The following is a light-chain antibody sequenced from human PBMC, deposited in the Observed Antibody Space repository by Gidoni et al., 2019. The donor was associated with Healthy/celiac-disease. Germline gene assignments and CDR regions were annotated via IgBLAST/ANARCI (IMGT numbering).Light chain of an antibody. CDR2: EGS. CDR3: CSYAGSSIWV. J-gene: IGLJ2*01. V-gene: IGLV2-23*01. CDR1: SSDVGSYNL. Sequence: QSALTQPASVAGSPGQSITISCTGTSSDVGSYNLVPCDQQPPVKAPQLMIYEGSKRPSGVSNRFSGSKSGNTASLTLPGLPAEDDADYYCCSYAGSSIWVFGGGTKLTVL.